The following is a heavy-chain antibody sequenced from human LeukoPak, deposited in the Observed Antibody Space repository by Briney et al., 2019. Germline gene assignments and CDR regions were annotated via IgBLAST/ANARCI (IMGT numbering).Heavy chain of an antibody. V-gene: IGHV3-23*01. CDR1: GFTFSSYA. CDR2: ISGNGGST. CDR3: AKDRAMGAPTGGFDY. J-gene: IGHJ4*02. Sequence: PRGSLRLSCSASGFTFSSYAMNWVRQAPGTGLEWVSAISGNGGSTYYTDSVKGRFTISRDNSKNTLYLQMNSLRAEDTAVYYCAKDRAMGAPTGGFDYWGQGTLVTVSS. D-gene: IGHD1-26*01.